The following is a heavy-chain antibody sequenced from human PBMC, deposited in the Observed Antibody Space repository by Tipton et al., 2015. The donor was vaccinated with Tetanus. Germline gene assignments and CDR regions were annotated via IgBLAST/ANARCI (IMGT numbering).Heavy chain of an antibody. CDR3: ARRRFSWNRGGFDI. V-gene: IGHV4-34*01. J-gene: IGHJ3*02. D-gene: IGHD1-1*01. Sequence: LRLSCAVSGGSFSDCYWGWVRQPPGKGLEWIGEINHSGTTYYNASLKSRLTMSVGTAKKHISLNLNSVTASDTAMYYCARRRFSWNRGGFDIWGQGTIVTVSS. CDR1: GGSFSDCY. CDR2: INHSGTT.